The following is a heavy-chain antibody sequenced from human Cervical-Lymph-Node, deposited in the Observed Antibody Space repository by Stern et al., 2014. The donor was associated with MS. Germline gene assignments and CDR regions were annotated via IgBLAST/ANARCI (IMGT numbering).Heavy chain of an antibody. CDR3: ARDRGLGGVIITLFDS. D-gene: IGHD3-16*02. CDR2: IDWNSDTL. CDR1: GFTFDDYA. Sequence: EVQLVQSGGGLVQPGRSLRLSCEVSGFTFDDYAMHWVRQTPGKGLEWVSGIDWNSDTLAYADSVKGRFTISRDNAKNTLYLQMTSLRPEDTALYYCARDRGLGGVIITLFDSWGQGTLVTVSS. J-gene: IGHJ4*02. V-gene: IGHV3-9*01.